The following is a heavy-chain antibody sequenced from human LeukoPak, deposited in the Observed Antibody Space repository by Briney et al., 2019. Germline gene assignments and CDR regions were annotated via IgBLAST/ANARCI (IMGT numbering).Heavy chain of an antibody. CDR2: INHRGST. Sequence: SETLSLTCAVYGGSFSGYHWSWIRQPPGKGLEWIGEINHRGSTNYNPSLKSRVTMSVDTSKNQFSLKLSSVTAADTAVYYCARGRGAARFVTIEFDYWGQGALVTVSS. J-gene: IGHJ4*02. V-gene: IGHV4-34*01. D-gene: IGHD6-6*01. CDR3: ARGRGAARFVTIEFDY. CDR1: GGSFSGYH.